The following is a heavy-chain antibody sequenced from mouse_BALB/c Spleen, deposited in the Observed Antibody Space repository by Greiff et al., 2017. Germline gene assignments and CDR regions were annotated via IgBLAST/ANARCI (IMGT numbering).Heavy chain of an antibody. Sequence: EVKLMESGPELVKPGASVKMSCKASGYTFTSYVMHWVKQKPGQGLEWIGYINPYNDGTKYNEKFKGKATLTSDKSSSTAYMELSSLTSEDSAVYYCARELGPFDYWGQGTTLTVSS. CDR1: GYTFTSYV. CDR3: ARELGPFDY. V-gene: IGHV1-14*01. CDR2: INPYNDGT. J-gene: IGHJ2*01. D-gene: IGHD4-1*01.